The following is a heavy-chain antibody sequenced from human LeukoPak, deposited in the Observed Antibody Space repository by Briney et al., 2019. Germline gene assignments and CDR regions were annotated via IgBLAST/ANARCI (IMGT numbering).Heavy chain of an antibody. CDR2: INPNSGGT. J-gene: IGHJ4*02. V-gene: IGHV1-2*02. D-gene: IGHD2-2*01. CDR3: ARAELGATSYKH. Sequence: ASVKDSCKASGYTFTGYYMHWVRQAPGQGLEWMGWINPNSGGTNYAQKFQGRVTMTRDTSISTAYMELSRLRSDDAAVYYCARAELGATSYKHWGQGTLATVSS. CDR1: GYTFTGYY.